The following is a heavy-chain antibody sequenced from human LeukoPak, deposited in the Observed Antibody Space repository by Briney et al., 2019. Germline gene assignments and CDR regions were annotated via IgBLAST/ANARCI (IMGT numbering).Heavy chain of an antibody. CDR3: AKGALGYCSGGSCRGGDY. CDR2: ISGSGGST. CDR1: GFTFSSYA. J-gene: IGHJ4*02. Sequence: GGSLRLSCAGSGFTFSSYAMSWVRQAPGKGLEWVSAISGSGGSTYYADSVKGRFTISRDNSKNTLYLQMNSLRAEDTAVYYCAKGALGYCSGGSCRGGDYWGQGTLVTVSS. V-gene: IGHV3-23*01. D-gene: IGHD2-15*01.